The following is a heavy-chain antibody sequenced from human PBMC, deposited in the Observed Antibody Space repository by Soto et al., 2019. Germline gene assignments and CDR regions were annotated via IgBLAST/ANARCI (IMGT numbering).Heavy chain of an antibody. CDR1: GGTFSSYA. Sequence: GASVKVSCKASGGTFSSYAISWVRQAPGQGLEWMGGIIPIFGTANHAQKFQGRVTITADESTSTAYMELSSLRSEDTAVYYCASHDVELIWFGEPLRYYYYYGMDVWGQGTTVTISS. J-gene: IGHJ6*02. CDR3: ASHDVELIWFGEPLRYYYYYGMDV. CDR2: IIPIFGTA. V-gene: IGHV1-69*13. D-gene: IGHD3-10*01.